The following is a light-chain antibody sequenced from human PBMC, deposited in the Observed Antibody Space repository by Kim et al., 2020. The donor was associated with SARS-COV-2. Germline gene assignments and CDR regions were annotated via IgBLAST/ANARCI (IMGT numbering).Light chain of an antibody. Sequence: QSITISCTGTSSAVGGYNSVSWYQQHPGKAPKLMIYGSSGRASGVSNRFSGSQSGNTASLTISGLRAEDEADYYCSSHTTSSTYVFGSGTKVTVL. CDR1: SSAVGGYNS. J-gene: IGLJ1*01. CDR2: GSS. V-gene: IGLV2-14*03. CDR3: SSHTTSSTYV.